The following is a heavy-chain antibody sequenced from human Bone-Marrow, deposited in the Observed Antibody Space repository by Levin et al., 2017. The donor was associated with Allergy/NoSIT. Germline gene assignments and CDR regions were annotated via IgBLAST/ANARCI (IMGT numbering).Heavy chain of an antibody. CDR2: IYYAGST. V-gene: IGHV4-39*07. CDR1: DDSISNSPYF. D-gene: IGHD2/OR15-2a*01. J-gene: IGHJ5*02. Sequence: SETLSLTCAVSDDSISNSPYFWGWIRQPPGMGLEWIGTIYYAGSTYYNPSLKSRVTISVNTSKNQLSLKLTFVTAADTSVYYCARGSMRPLLGSFDPWGQGTLVTVSS. CDR3: ARGSMRPLLGSFDP.